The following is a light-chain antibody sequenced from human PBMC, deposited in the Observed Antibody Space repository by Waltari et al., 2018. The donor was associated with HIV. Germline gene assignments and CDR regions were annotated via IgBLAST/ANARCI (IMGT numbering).Light chain of an antibody. CDR1: DSSLGIKY. Sequence: SLLIHAPSAPGTPGPRATLPCSGSDSSLGIKYVYWSQQLPAMAPKLLIYKNHPRPSGLPDRFSGSESGTSASLAISGLQTDDEADYYWASWDSSLGAWVFGGGTKLTVL. CDR3: ASWDSSLGAWV. J-gene: IGLJ3*02. CDR2: KNH. V-gene: IGLV1-47*01.